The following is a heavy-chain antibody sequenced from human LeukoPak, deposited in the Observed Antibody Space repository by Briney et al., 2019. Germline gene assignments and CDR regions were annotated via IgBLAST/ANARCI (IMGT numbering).Heavy chain of an antibody. D-gene: IGHD3-10*01. J-gene: IGHJ4*02. CDR2: ITISGATT. Sequence: GGSLRLSCAASGFTFSSYAMSWVRQAPGKGLEWVSSITISGATTYYADSVKGRLTISRDNSKTTLYLQMNSLKAEGAAVYYCATYGSGSYYRKAFDYWGQGTLVTVSS. CDR1: GFTFSSYA. V-gene: IGHV3-23*01. CDR3: ATYGSGSYYRKAFDY.